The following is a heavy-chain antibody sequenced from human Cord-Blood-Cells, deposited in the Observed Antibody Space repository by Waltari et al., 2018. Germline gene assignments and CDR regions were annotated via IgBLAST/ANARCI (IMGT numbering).Heavy chain of an antibody. CDR2: INHSGST. D-gene: IGHD3-9*01. V-gene: IGHV4-34*01. CDR1: GGSFSGYY. Sequence: QVQLQQWGAGLLKPAETLSLTCAVYGGSFSGYYWSWIRQPPGKWLEWIGEINHSGSTNYNPSLKSRVTISVDTSKNQFSLKLSSVTAADTAVYYCARRDYDILTGYDYWGQGTLVTVSS. CDR3: ARRDYDILTGYDY. J-gene: IGHJ4*02.